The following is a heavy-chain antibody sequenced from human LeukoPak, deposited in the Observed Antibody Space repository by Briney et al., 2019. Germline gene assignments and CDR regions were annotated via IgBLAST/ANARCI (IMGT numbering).Heavy chain of an antibody. J-gene: IGHJ5*02. Sequence: PSETLSLTCTVSGGSISSGGYYWSWIRQHPGKGLEWIGYIYYSGSTYYNPSLKSRVTISVGTSKNQFSQKLSSVTAADTAVYYCARWSTVIYWFDPWGQGTLVTVSS. CDR2: IYYSGST. D-gene: IGHD4-11*01. CDR3: ARWSTVIYWFDP. V-gene: IGHV4-31*03. CDR1: GGSISSGGYY.